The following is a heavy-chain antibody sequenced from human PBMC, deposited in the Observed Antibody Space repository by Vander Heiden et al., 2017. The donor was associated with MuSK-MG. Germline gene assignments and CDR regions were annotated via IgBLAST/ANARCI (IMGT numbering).Heavy chain of an antibody. CDR3: ARDYCSGGSCQIDY. CDR2: INHSGST. Sequence: QVQLQQWGAGLLKPSETLSLTCAVYGGSFSGYYWSWIRQPPGKGLEWIGEINHSGSTNYNPSLKSRVTISVDTSKNQFSLKLSSVTAADTAVYYCARDYCSGGSCQIDYWGQGTLVTVSS. D-gene: IGHD2-15*01. V-gene: IGHV4-34*01. CDR1: GGSFSGYY. J-gene: IGHJ4*02.